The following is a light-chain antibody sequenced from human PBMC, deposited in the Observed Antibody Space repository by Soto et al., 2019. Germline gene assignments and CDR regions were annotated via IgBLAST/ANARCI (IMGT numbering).Light chain of an antibody. V-gene: IGKV3-15*01. CDR2: TTS. CDR1: QTVGSN. CDR3: QQYNSWPRT. J-gene: IGKJ1*01. Sequence: EIVMTQSPATLSVSPGERITISCRASQTVGSNLALYQQKPGQAPRLLIYTTSSRATGVPAKFSGSGSGTEFTLTIDSLQSEDFVLYYCQQYNSWPRTFGQGTKVDIK.